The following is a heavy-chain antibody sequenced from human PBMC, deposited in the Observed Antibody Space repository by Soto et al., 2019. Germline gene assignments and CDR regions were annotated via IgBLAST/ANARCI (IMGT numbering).Heavy chain of an antibody. J-gene: IGHJ4*02. V-gene: IGHV4-30-4*01. CDR3: ARGRLRLGELSPNFDY. Sequence: SETLSLTCAVYGGSLSAYYWSWIRQPPGKGLEWIGYIYYSGSTYYNPSLKSRVTISVDTSKNQFSLKLSSVTAADTAVYYCARGRLRLGELSPNFDYWGQGTLVTVSS. D-gene: IGHD3-16*02. CDR1: GGSLSAYY. CDR2: IYYSGST.